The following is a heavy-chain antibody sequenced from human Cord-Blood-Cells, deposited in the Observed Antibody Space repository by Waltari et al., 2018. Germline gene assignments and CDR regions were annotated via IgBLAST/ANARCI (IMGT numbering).Heavy chain of an antibody. CDR3: AAADPYFYYYGMDV. CDR1: GFTFTSSA. Sequence: QMQLVQSGPEVKKPGTSVQVSCTASGFTFTSSAVQWVRQARGQRLEWIGWIVVGSGNTNYAQKFQERVTITRDMSTSTAYMELSSLRSEDTAVYYCAAADPYFYYYGMDVWGQGTTVTVSS. J-gene: IGHJ6*02. V-gene: IGHV1-58*01. CDR2: IVVGSGNT.